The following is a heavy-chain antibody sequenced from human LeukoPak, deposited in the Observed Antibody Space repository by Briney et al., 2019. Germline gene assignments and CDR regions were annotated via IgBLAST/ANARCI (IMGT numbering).Heavy chain of an antibody. D-gene: IGHD6-13*01. CDR2: MSASGGST. CDR3: AKDSAEQQLVRDFDY. CDR1: GFTFSSYA. V-gene: IGHV3-23*01. J-gene: IGHJ4*02. Sequence: GGSLRLSCAASGFTFSSYAMSWIRQAPGTGLEWVSSMSASGGSTYYADSVKGRFTVSRDNSKNTLYLQMDSLRAEDTAVYYCAKDSAEQQLVRDFDYWGQGTLVTVSS.